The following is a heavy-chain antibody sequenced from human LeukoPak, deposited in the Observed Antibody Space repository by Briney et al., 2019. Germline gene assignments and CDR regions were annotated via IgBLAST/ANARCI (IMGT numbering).Heavy chain of an antibody. CDR2: IWYDGSNK. V-gene: IGHV3-33*01. J-gene: IGHJ5*02. D-gene: IGHD2-2*01. CDR1: GFTFSSYG. CDR3: ARGRRYCSSTSCYFWSDP. Sequence: GGSLRLSCAASGFTFSSYGMHWVRQAPGKGLEWVAVIWYDGSNKYYADSVKGRFTISRDNSKNTLYLQMNSLRAEDTAVYYCARGRRYCSSTSCYFWSDPWGQGTLVTVSS.